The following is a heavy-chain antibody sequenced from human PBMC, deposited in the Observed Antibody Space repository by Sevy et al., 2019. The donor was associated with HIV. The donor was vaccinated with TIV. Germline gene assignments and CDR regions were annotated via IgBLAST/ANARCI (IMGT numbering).Heavy chain of an antibody. V-gene: IGHV4-59*01. CDR3: ARSGYSYGPAAFDI. CDR2: IYYSGST. J-gene: IGHJ3*02. Sequence: SETLSLTCTVSGGSISSYYWSWIRQPPGKGLEWIGYIYYSGSTNYNPSLKSRVTISVDTSKNQFSLKLSSVTAADTAVYYCARSGYSYGPAAFDIWGQGTMVTVSS. D-gene: IGHD5-18*01. CDR1: GGSISSYY.